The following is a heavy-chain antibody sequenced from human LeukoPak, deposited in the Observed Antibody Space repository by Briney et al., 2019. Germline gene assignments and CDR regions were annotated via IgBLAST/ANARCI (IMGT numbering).Heavy chain of an antibody. Sequence: GGSLRLSCAASGVTFSSYWMSWVRQAPGEGLEWVANIKQDGSEKYYVDSVKGRFTISRDNAKNSLYLQMTSLRAEDTALYYCARDSGYSSSWYDAFDIWGQGTMVTVSS. CDR2: IKQDGSEK. J-gene: IGHJ3*02. CDR1: GVTFSSYW. CDR3: ARDSGYSSSWYDAFDI. V-gene: IGHV3-7*03. D-gene: IGHD6-13*01.